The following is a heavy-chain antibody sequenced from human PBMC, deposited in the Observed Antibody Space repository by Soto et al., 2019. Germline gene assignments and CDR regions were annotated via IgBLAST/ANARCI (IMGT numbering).Heavy chain of an antibody. D-gene: IGHD1-26*01. CDR1: GCTFSSYS. J-gene: IGHJ4*02. CDR3: ARDGGRHSGGIDY. Sequence: QVQLVQSGAEVKKPGSSVKVSCKASGCTFSSYSINWVRQAPGQGLEWMGEIIPIFGTANYAQKFQGRVTITADESTSTAYTELSSLRSEDTAVYYCARDGGRHSGGIDYWGQGTLVTVSS. V-gene: IGHV1-69*01. CDR2: IIPIFGTA.